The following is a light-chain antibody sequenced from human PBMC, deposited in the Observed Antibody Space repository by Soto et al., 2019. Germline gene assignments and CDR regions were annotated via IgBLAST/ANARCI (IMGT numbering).Light chain of an antibody. CDR3: QQYNSYPWT. J-gene: IGKJ1*01. Sequence: DIQMTQSPSTLSASVGDRVTITCRASQSISSWLAWYQQKPGKAPMSLIYTASSLESGVPSRFSGSGSGTEFTLTISSLQPDDVATYYCQQYNSYPWTFGQGTKVEIK. CDR1: QSISSW. CDR2: TAS. V-gene: IGKV1-5*03.